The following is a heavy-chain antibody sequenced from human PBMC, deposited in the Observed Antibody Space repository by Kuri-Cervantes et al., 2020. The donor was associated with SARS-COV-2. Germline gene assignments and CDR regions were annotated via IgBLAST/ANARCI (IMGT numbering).Heavy chain of an antibody. CDR1: GFTFSSYS. V-gene: IGHV3-23*01. CDR3: AKDRPLWEQPSGRWLDP. J-gene: IGHJ5*02. CDR2: TSGSGGST. Sequence: GESLKISCAASGFTFSSYSMSWVRQAPGKGLEWVSATSGSGGSTYYADSVKGRFTISRDNSKNTLYLQMNSLRAEDTAVYYCAKDRPLWEQPSGRWLDPWGQGTLVTVSS. D-gene: IGHD1-26*01.